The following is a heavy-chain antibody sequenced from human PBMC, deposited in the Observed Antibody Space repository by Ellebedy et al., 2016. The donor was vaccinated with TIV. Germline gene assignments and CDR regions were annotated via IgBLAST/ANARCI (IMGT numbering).Heavy chain of an antibody. CDR3: VRVMGAIDF. CDR1: VYTFTSYD. V-gene: IGHV1-8*01. CDR2: MNPNSGYT. J-gene: IGHJ4*02. D-gene: IGHD1-26*01. Sequence: AASVQVSCKASVYTFTSYDINWVRQAAGLGLEWMGWMNPNSGYTGSAQEFQGRVTMTSDTSMSTAYMELSSLSSEDTAVYYCVRVMGAIDFWGQGTLVTVSS.